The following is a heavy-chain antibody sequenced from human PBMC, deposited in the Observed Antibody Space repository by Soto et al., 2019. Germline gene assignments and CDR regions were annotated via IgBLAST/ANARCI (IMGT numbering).Heavy chain of an antibody. J-gene: IGHJ4*02. V-gene: IGHV3-48*02. Sequence: PGGSLRLSCAASGFTFSSYSMNWVRQAPGKGLEWVSYISSSSSTIYYADSVKGRFTISRDNVKNSLYLQMNSLRDEDTAVYYCARDRYYDSSGYYYVRLDYWGQGTLVTVSS. D-gene: IGHD3-22*01. CDR3: ARDRYYDSSGYYYVRLDY. CDR1: GFTFSSYS. CDR2: ISSSSSTI.